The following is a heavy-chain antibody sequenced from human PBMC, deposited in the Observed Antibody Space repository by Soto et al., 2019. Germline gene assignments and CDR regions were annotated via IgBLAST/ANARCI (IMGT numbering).Heavy chain of an antibody. V-gene: IGHV1-3*01. CDR2: INAGNGNT. D-gene: IGHD1-26*01. J-gene: IGHJ2*01. CDR3: ARGGSLYWYFDL. Sequence: ASVKVSCKASGYTFTSYAMHWVRQAPGQRLEWMGWINAGNGNTKYSQKFQGRVTITRDTSASTAYMELSSLRSEDTSVYYCARGGSLYWYFDLWGRGTLVTVSS. CDR1: GYTFTSYA.